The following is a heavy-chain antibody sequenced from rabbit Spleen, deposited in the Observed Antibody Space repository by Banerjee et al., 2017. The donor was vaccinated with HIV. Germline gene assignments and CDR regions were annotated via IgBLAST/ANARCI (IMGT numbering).Heavy chain of an antibody. J-gene: IGHJ3*01. CDR1: GIDFNDDVY. CDR3: AGDSNNYAGRGNPEL. D-gene: IGHD4-2*01. Sequence: QEQLEESGGGLVKPGGTLTLTCKASGIDFNDDVYMCWVRQAPGKRPEWIACVGGGGFTYSATWATGRFTISKTSSTTVTLQVTSLTAADTATYFCAGDSNNYAGRGNPELWGQGTLVTVS. V-gene: IGHV1S45*01. CDR2: VGGGGFT.